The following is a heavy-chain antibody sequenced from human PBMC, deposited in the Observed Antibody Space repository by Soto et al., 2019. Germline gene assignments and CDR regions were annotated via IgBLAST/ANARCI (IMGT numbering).Heavy chain of an antibody. V-gene: IGHV3-21*01. D-gene: IGHD6-6*01. CDR3: ARGHSSSSPYYGMDA. Sequence: EVQLVESGGGLVKPGGSLRLSCAASGFTFSSYSMNWVRRAPGKGLEWVSSISSSSSYIYYADSLKGRFTISRDNAKNSLYLQMNSLRAEDMAVYYCARGHSSSSPYYGMDAWGQGTTVTVSS. CDR1: GFTFSSYS. CDR2: ISSSSSYI. J-gene: IGHJ6*02.